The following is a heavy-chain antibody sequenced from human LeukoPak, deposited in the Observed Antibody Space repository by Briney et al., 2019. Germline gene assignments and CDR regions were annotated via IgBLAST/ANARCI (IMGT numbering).Heavy chain of an antibody. Sequence: QPGGSLRLSCEASGFTFSSYSMNWVRQAPGKGLEWVSYISSSSSTIYYADSVKGRFTISRDNAKNSLYLQMNSLRAEDTAVYYCARDHHRRLYDSQARDTFDIWGQGTMVTVSS. CDR1: GFTFSSYS. J-gene: IGHJ3*02. D-gene: IGHD3-22*01. V-gene: IGHV3-48*01. CDR2: ISSSSSTI. CDR3: ARDHHRRLYDSQARDTFDI.